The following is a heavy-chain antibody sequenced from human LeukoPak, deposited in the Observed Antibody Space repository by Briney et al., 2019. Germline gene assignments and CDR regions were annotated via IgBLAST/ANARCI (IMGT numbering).Heavy chain of an antibody. CDR2: ISGSGGST. CDR1: GFTFSSYA. CDR3: AKDFGRAIDYVWGSYRYPSLGY. V-gene: IGHV3-23*01. Sequence: PGGSLRLSCAASGFTFSSYAMSWVRQAPGKGLEWVSAISGSGGSTYYADSVKGRFTISRDNSKNTLYLQMNSLRAGDTAVYYCAKDFGRAIDYVWGSYRYPSLGYWGQGTLVTVSS. D-gene: IGHD3-16*02. J-gene: IGHJ4*02.